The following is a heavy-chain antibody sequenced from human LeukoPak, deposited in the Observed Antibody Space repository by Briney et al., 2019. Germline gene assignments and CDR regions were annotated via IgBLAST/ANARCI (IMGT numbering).Heavy chain of an antibody. D-gene: IGHD3-16*01. CDR2: ISANNGNT. V-gene: IGHV1-18*01. CDR3: SRDDGPFGGVRFDH. J-gene: IGHJ4*02. Sequence: ASVKVSCKASGYTFTAHGISWVRQAPGQGLEWMGWISANNGNTNYAQKVQGRVTMTRDTSTSTAYMELRSLRYDDTAVYYCSRDDGPFGGVRFDHWGQGTLVTVSS. CDR1: GYTFTAHG.